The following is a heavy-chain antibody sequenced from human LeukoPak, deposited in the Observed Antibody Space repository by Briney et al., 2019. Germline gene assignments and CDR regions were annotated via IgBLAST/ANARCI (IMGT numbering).Heavy chain of an antibody. V-gene: IGHV3-21*01. CDR1: GFTFSSYS. J-gene: IGHJ4*02. Sequence: GGSLRLSCTASGFTFSSYSMNWVRQAPGKGLEWVSSVSSSSSYIYYADSVKGRFTISRDNAKNSLYLQMNSLRAEDTAVYYCARVGKVATIPKSPGWGQGTLVTVSS. CDR2: VSSSSSYI. CDR3: ARVGKVATIPKSPG. D-gene: IGHD5-12*01.